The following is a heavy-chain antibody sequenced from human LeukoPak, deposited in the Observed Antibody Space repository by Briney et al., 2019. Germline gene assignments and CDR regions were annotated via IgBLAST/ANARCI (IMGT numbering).Heavy chain of an antibody. CDR1: GASITTYY. D-gene: IGHD5-12*01. CDR3: AAGPGRGYSHEM. Sequence: KPSETLSLTCTVSGASITTYYRSWIRQPPGKGLEWIAYIYHSGDTNYSPSLKSRATISLDMSKNQFSLKLSSVTAADSAVYYCAAGPGRGYSHEMWGQGTLVTVSS. J-gene: IGHJ4*02. V-gene: IGHV4-59*01. CDR2: IYHSGDT.